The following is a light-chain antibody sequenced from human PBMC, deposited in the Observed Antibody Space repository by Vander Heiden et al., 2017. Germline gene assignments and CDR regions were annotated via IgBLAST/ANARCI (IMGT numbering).Light chain of an antibody. CDR2: EDS. J-gene: IGLJ3*02. Sequence: SYQLPQPPSVSVSPGQTARITCSGDALPKKYAYWYQQKSGQAPVVVIYEDSKRPSEIPEKFSGSSSGTMATLTISGAQVEDEADYYCYSTDSSGTHRVFGGGTKLTVL. V-gene: IGLV3-10*01. CDR1: ALPKKY. CDR3: YSTDSSGTHRV.